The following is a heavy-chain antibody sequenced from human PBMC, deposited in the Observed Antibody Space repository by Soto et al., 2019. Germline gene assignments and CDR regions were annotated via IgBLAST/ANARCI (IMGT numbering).Heavy chain of an antibody. Sequence: EVQLLQSGGGLVQPGGSLRLSCAASGFKFSNFAMRWIRQAPGEGLEWVSGINGGGGHTDYADSVKGRFTISRANSKNTLNLQMSSLGAEDTALYDCAKGHWLYRSTWFLFDHWGEGTVVTVSS. D-gene: IGHD2-2*01. CDR1: GFKFSNFA. J-gene: IGHJ4*02. CDR3: AKGHWLYRSTWFLFDH. V-gene: IGHV3-23*01. CDR2: INGGGGHT.